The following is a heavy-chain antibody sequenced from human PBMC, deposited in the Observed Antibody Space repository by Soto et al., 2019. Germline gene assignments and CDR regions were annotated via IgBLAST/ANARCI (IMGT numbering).Heavy chain of an antibody. D-gene: IGHD3-22*01. Sequence: GSLRLSCAASGFTFSSYAMSWVRQPPGKGLEWIGEIYHSGSTNYNPSLKSRVTISVDKSKNQFSLKLSSVTAADTAVYYCARDQYVSSGYLLGRYYYGMDVWGQGTTVTVSS. CDR1: GFTFSSYAM. CDR2: IYHSGST. CDR3: ARDQYVSSGYLLGRYYYGMDV. V-gene: IGHV4-4*02. J-gene: IGHJ6*02.